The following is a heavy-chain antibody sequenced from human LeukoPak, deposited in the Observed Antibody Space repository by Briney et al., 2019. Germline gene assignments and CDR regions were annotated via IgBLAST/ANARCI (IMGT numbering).Heavy chain of an antibody. CDR1: GFTFRHSW. V-gene: IGHV3-7*03. Sequence: GGSLRLSCAASGFTFRHSWLSWIRQIPGKGLEWVANIHPDSSDKFYVDSMEGRFTISRDNTKNSLYLQIDNVRVDDTGLYYCTRLPRETAGDYWGQGVPVIVSS. CDR2: IHPDSSDK. D-gene: IGHD1-14*01. J-gene: IGHJ4*02. CDR3: TRLPRETAGDY.